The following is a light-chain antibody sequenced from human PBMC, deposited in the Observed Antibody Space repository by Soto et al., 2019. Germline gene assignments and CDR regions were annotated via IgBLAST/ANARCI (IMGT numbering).Light chain of an antibody. J-gene: IGKJ4*01. V-gene: IGKV3-15*01. CDR3: HQYNNWPLT. CDR2: GAS. Sequence: EIVMTQSPATLSVSPGERATLSCRASQSVGSKLAWYQQKPGQAPRPLISGASTRATGIPARFSGSGSGTDFTLTISSLQSEDFAVYYCHQYNNWPLTFGGGTKVEIK. CDR1: QSVGSK.